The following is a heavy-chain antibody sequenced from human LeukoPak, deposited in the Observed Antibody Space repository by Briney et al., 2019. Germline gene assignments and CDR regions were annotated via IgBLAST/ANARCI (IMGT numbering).Heavy chain of an antibody. CDR2: ISGSGGST. Sequence: GGSLRLSCAASGFTFSSYAMSWVRQAPGKGLEWVSAISGSGGSTYYADSVKGRFTISRDNSKNTLYLQMNSLRAEDTAVYYCARDRRIQLYSYYYYYGMDVWGQGTTVTVSS. J-gene: IGHJ6*02. V-gene: IGHV3-23*01. CDR3: ARDRRIQLYSYYYYYGMDV. D-gene: IGHD5-18*01. CDR1: GFTFSSYA.